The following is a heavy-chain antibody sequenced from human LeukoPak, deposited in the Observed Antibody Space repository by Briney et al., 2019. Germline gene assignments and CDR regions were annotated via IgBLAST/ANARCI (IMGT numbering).Heavy chain of an antibody. CDR3: ASGNWNPEPEAGDYFDY. D-gene: IGHD1-1*01. Sequence: SETLSLTCNVSGGSMSRNYWSWVRQPPGKGLEWIGYIYYSGSTNYNPSLTSRVTISVDASKNQFSLKLSSVTAADTAVYYCASGNWNPEPEAGDYFDYWGQGTLVTVSS. V-gene: IGHV4-59*08. CDR1: GGSMSRNY. J-gene: IGHJ4*02. CDR2: IYYSGST.